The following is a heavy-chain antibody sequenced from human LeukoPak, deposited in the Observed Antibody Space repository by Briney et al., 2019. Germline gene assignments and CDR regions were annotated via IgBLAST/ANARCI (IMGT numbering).Heavy chain of an antibody. CDR3: ARGRPGFYFDY. CDR1: GFTFEDYG. CDR2: IDRNGDST. Sequence: PGGSLRLSCAASGFTFEDYGMSWVRQGPGKGLEWVSAIDRNGDSTGYADSVKGRFTISRDNAKNSLYLQMNSLRAEDTAVYYCARGRPGFYFDYWGQGTLVTVSS. V-gene: IGHV3-20*04. D-gene: IGHD6-25*01. J-gene: IGHJ4*02.